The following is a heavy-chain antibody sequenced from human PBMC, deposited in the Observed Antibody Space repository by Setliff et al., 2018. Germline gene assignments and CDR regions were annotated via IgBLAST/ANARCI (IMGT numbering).Heavy chain of an antibody. CDR2: FHTGGST. J-gene: IGHJ5*02. CDR3: ARAGPTVTFFRVLVISWWDP. V-gene: IGHV4-61*09. CDR1: GDSISSGSYY. D-gene: IGHD3-3*01. Sequence: SETLSLTCTVSGDSISSGSYYWTWIRQPAGKGLEWIGHFHTGGSTNYSRSLRSRVSISVDTSKNQFSLKLSSVTAADTATYYCARAGPTVTFFRVLVISWWDPWGQGSLVTVSS.